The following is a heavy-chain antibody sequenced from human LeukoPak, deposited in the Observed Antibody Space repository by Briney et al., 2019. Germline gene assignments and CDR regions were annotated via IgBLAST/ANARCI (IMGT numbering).Heavy chain of an antibody. CDR1: GLSFSTYS. V-gene: IGHV3-48*04. D-gene: IGHD1-1*01. Sequence: PGGSLRLSCTASGLSFSTYSMNWVRQAPGKGLEWVSYIVGSSSNMYYADSVKGRFTISRDNAKNSLYLQMGSLRAEDTAVYYCATDTPETAAFDYWGQGTLVTVSS. J-gene: IGHJ4*02. CDR2: IVGSSSNM. CDR3: ATDTPETAAFDY.